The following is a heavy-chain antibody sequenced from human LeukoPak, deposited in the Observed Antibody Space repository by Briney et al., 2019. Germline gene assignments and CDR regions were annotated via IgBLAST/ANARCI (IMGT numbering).Heavy chain of an antibody. V-gene: IGHV1-18*01. CDR3: ARDNPYYYLY. D-gene: IGHD3-22*01. CDR1: GYTFTNYG. Sequence: GASVKVSCKASGYTFTNYGISWLRQAPGQGLEWMGWISAYNGDTKYAQNLQGRVTMPTDTSTSTAYMELRSLRSDDTAVYYCARDNPYYYLYWGQGTLVTVSS. CDR2: ISAYNGDT. J-gene: IGHJ4*02.